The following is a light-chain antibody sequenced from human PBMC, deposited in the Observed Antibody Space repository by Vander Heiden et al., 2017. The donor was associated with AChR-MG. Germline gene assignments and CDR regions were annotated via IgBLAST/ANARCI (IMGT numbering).Light chain of an antibody. V-gene: IGLV2-14*01. CDR3: SSYTFTNTRV. CDR1: NSDVGASHS. Sequence: QSALTQPASVSGSPGQSSTISCPATNSDVGASHSVSWYQHHPGRAPKLIIYDVDNRPSGVSNRFSGSKSGYRAALTISGLQADDEADYYCSSYTFTNTRVFGGGTKLTVL. J-gene: IGLJ2*01. CDR2: DVD.